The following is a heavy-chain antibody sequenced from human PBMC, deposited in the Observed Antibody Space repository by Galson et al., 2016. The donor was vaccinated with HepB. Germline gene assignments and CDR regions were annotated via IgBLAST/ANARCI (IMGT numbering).Heavy chain of an antibody. CDR3: ARGSNYFDYYYYGMDV. CDR1: GFTFSSYA. V-gene: IGHV3-23*01. D-gene: IGHD4-11*01. J-gene: IGHJ6*02. Sequence: SLRLSCAASGFTFSSYAMSWVRQAPGEGLEWISGISGSGGSTFYADSVKGRFTISRDKSKNTLYLQINSLSAEDTAGYYCARGSNYFDYYYYGMDVWGQGTTVTVSS. CDR2: ISGSGGST.